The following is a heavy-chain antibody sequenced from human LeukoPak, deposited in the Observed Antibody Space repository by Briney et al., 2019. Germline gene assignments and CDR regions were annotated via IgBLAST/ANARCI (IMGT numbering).Heavy chain of an antibody. J-gene: IGHJ3*02. CDR3: ANRRYYYDSSGYGFDI. CDR2: IKQDGSEK. Sequence: GGSLRLSCAASGFTFSSYWMSWVRQAPGKGLEWVANIKQDGSEKYYVDSVKGRFTISRDNAKNSLYLQMNSLRAEDTAVYYCANRRYYYDSSGYGFDIWGQGTMVTVSS. D-gene: IGHD3-22*01. V-gene: IGHV3-7*03. CDR1: GFTFSSYW.